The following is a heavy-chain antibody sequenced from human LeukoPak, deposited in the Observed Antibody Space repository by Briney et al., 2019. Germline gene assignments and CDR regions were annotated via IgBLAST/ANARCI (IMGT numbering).Heavy chain of an antibody. CDR3: ARARSGYFDY. J-gene: IGHJ4*02. D-gene: IGHD3-16*01. Sequence: GGSLRLSCAASGLTFSSYSMNWVRQAPGKGLEWVSSISSSSSYIYYADSVKGRFTISRDNAKNSLYLQMNSLRAEDTAVYYCARARSGYFDYWGQGTLVTVSS. CDR1: GLTFSSYS. V-gene: IGHV3-21*01. CDR2: ISSSSSYI.